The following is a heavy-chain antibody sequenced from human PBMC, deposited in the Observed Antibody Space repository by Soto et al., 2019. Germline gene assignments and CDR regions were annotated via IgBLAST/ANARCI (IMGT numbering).Heavy chain of an antibody. CDR3: ARDRVQMVDGLDV. CDR1: GFTFSNNG. J-gene: IGHJ6*02. Sequence: QVQLVESGGGVVQPGRSLRLSCAASGFTFSNNGMHWVRQAPGKGLEWVAVIWYDGINKYYADSVKGRFIISRVNSKNTVYLQMNSLSAEDTAVYYCARDRVQMVDGLDVWGQGTTVTVSS. CDR2: IWYDGINK. D-gene: IGHD2-15*01. V-gene: IGHV3-33*01.